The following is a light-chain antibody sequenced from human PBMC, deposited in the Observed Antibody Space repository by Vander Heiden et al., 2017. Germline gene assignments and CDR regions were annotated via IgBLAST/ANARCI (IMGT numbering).Light chain of an antibody. Sequence: DVVMTQSPLSQPVTPGEPASISCKSSQSLLHSSGHNYLDWFLQKPGQSPQPLIYMGSHRASGVPDRFSGSGSGTDFTLKISRVEAEDDGIYYCMQGLHTPRTFGQGTKVEIK. CDR2: MGS. V-gene: IGKV2-28*01. J-gene: IGKJ1*01. CDR3: MQGLHTPRT. CDR1: QSLLHSSGHNY.